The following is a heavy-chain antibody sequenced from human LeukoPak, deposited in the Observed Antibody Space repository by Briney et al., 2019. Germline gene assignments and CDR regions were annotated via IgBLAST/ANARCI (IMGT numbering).Heavy chain of an antibody. CDR2: IYHSGST. D-gene: IGHD2-15*01. V-gene: IGHV4-30-2*01. J-gene: IGHJ4*02. CDR3: AREVECSGGSCYHYFDY. CDR1: GGSISSGGYY. Sequence: SETLSLTCTVSGGSISSGGYYWSWIRQPPGKGLEWIGYIYHSGSTYYNPSLKSRVTISVDRSKNQFSLKLSSVTAADTAVYYCAREVECSGGSCYHYFDYWGQGTLVTVSS.